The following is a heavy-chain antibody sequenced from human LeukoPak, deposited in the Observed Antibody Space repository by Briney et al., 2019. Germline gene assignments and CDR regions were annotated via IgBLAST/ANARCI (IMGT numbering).Heavy chain of an antibody. CDR2: INHSGST. CDR1: GGSFSGYY. Sequence: SETLSLTCAVYGGSFSGYYWSWIRQPPGKGLEWIGEINHSGSTNYNPSLKSRVTISVDTSKNQFSLKLSSVTAADTAVYYCARDEAEYGGYPFGYWGQGTLVTVS. D-gene: IGHD5-12*01. CDR3: ARDEAEYGGYPFGY. J-gene: IGHJ4*02. V-gene: IGHV4-34*01.